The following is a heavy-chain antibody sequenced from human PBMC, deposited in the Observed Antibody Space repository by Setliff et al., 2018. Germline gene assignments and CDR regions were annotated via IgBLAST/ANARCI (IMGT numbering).Heavy chain of an antibody. J-gene: IGHJ4*02. V-gene: IGHV3-23*01. CDR1: GFTFATYG. CDR3: AKDRITIATLDY. CDR2: IRADASRT. D-gene: IGHD1-20*01. Sequence: GGSLRLSCAASGFTFATYGMSWVRQAPGKGLEWVSGIRADASRTYYADSVKGRFTISRDNSRNTLYLQLSSLRAEDTAIYFCAKDRITIATLDYWGQGTLVTVSS.